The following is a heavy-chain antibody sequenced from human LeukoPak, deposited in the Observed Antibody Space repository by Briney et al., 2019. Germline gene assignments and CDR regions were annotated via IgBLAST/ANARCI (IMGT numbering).Heavy chain of an antibody. CDR1: GFTFSSYG. CDR2: ISSSSDSI. V-gene: IGHV3-48*02. CDR3: ARAMRSGYDY. D-gene: IGHD5-12*01. J-gene: IGHJ4*02. Sequence: GGSLRLSCAASGFTFSSYGMNWVRQAPGKRLEWVSYISSSSDSIYYADSVKGRFTISTDNAENSLYLQMSSLRDEDTAVCYCARAMRSGYDYWGQGTLVTVSS.